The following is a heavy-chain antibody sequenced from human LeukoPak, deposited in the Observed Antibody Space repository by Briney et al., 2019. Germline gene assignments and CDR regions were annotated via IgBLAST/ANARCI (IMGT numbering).Heavy chain of an antibody. Sequence: PSETLSLTCTVSGAPISRGTFFWGWIRQSPEKGLEWIGSIDSSGTTHYNSSLKSRVIISVDTSKNQVSLNLTSVTFADTAVYYCARHGYIQFWLYWGQGTQVIVSS. D-gene: IGHD5-18*01. CDR3: ARHGYIQFWLY. CDR1: GAPISRGTFF. V-gene: IGHV4-39*01. CDR2: IDSSGTT. J-gene: IGHJ4*02.